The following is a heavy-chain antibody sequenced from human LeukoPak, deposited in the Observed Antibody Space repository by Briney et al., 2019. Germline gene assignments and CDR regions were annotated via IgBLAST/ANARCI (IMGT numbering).Heavy chain of an antibody. CDR1: GYTFTGYY. V-gene: IGHV1-2*02. D-gene: IGHD3-22*01. CDR2: INPNSGGT. CDR3: ARYFYDSSGSSSDAFDI. J-gene: IGHJ3*02. Sequence: ASVKVSCKTSGYTFTGYYMHWVRQAPGQGLEWMGWINPNSGGTNYAQRFQGRVTMTSDTSMSTAYMELSRLRSDDSAVYYCARYFYDSSGSSSDAFDIWGQGTMVTVSS.